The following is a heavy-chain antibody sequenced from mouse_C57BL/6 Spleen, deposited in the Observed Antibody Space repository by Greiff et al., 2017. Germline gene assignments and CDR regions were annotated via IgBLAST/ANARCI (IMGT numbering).Heavy chain of an antibody. Sequence: QVQLQQSGPELVKPGASVKISCKASGYAFSSSWMNWVKQRPGKGLEWIGRIYPGDGDTNYNGKFKGKAPLAADTTSSTAYMQLSSLTSEDSAVYFCARDRKYYGSSYGYFDYWGQGTTLTVSS. CDR1: GYAFSSSW. CDR3: ARDRKYYGSSYGYFDY. V-gene: IGHV1-82*01. J-gene: IGHJ2*01. CDR2: IYPGDGDT. D-gene: IGHD1-1*01.